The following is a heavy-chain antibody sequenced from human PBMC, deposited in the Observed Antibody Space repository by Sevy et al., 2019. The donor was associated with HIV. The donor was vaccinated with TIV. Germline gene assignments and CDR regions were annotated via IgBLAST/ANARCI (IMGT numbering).Heavy chain of an antibody. CDR1: GFSFTSYS. CDR2: ISSSRSTI. V-gene: IGHV3-48*01. J-gene: IGHJ4*02. D-gene: IGHD1-26*01. CDR3: ARDQSRNSGFDY. Sequence: GKSLKISCAASGFSFTSYSMNWVRQAPGKGLQWVSYISSSRSTIYDAYSVKGRFTISRDNAKNSLFLQMNSLRAEDTAVYYCARDQSRNSGFDYWGQGTLVPVSS.